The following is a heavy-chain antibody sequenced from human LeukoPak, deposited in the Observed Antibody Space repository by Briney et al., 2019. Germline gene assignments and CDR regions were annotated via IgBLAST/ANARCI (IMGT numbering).Heavy chain of an antibody. Sequence: GGSLRLSCAASGFTFNTYGMHWVRQAPGKGLEWVAFIRYDGSNKYNADSVKGRFTISRDKSKNTLYLQMNSLRPEDTAVYYCAKDGEYSGYDSQPDYWGQGTLVTVSS. CDR1: GFTFNTYG. D-gene: IGHD5-12*01. V-gene: IGHV3-30*02. J-gene: IGHJ4*02. CDR2: IRYDGSNK. CDR3: AKDGEYSGYDSQPDY.